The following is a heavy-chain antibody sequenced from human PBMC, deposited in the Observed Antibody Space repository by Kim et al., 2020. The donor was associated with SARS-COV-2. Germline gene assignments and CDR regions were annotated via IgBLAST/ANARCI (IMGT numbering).Heavy chain of an antibody. V-gene: IGHV4-39*02. Sequence: SETLSLTCTVSGGSISSSSYYWGWIRQPPGKGLEWIGSIYYSGSTYYNPSLKSRVTISVDTSKNQFSLKLSSVTAADTAVYYCAKEADLHLPSFDPWGQGTLVTVSS. CDR2: IYYSGST. J-gene: IGHJ5*02. CDR1: GGSISSSSYY. CDR3: AKEADLHLPSFDP.